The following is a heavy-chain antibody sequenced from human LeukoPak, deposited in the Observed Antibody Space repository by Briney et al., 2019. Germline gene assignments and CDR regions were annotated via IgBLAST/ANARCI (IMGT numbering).Heavy chain of an antibody. V-gene: IGHV1-18*04. CDR3: ARDPRIAVAGTPRY. CDR2: ISAYNGNT. Sequence: GESLKISCKGSGYRFTSYWISWVRQAPGQGLEWMGWISAYNGNTNYAQKLQGRVTMTTDTSTSTAYMELRSLRSDDTAVYYCARDPRIAVAGTPRYWGQGTLVTVSS. D-gene: IGHD6-19*01. J-gene: IGHJ4*02. CDR1: GYRFTSYW.